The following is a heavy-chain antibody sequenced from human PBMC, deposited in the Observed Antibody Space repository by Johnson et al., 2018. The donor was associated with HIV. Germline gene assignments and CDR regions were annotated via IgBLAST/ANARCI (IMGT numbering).Heavy chain of an antibody. V-gene: IGHV3-48*04. D-gene: IGHD1-14*01. CDR1: GLSFSNFG. CDR3: ARDQGYPEPAFDI. Sequence: VQLVESGGGVVQPGKSLTLSCVGSGLSFSNFGIHWVSQAPGKGLEWVSYISSSGSTIYYADSVKGRFTISRDNDKNSLYLQMNSLRAEDTAVYYCARDQGYPEPAFDIWGQGTMVTVSS. CDR2: ISSSGSTI. J-gene: IGHJ3*02.